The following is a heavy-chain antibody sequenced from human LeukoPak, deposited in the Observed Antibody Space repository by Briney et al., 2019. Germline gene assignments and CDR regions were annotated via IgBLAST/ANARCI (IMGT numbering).Heavy chain of an antibody. V-gene: IGHV1-69*05. D-gene: IGHD1-26*01. Sequence: SVKVSCKASGGTFSSYAISWVRQAPGQGLEWMGGIIPIFGTANYAQKFQGRVTITTDESTSTAYMELSSLRSEDTAVYYCASGVGATLDYFDYWGQGTLVSVPS. CDR2: IIPIFGTA. J-gene: IGHJ4*02. CDR3: ASGVGATLDYFDY. CDR1: GGTFSSYA.